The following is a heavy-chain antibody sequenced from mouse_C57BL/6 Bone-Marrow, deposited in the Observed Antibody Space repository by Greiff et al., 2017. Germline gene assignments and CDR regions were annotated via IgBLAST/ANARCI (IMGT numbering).Heavy chain of an antibody. V-gene: IGHV1-78*01. CDR2: IYPRDGST. CDR1: GYTFTDHT. CDR3: ARWHYYGSSYGYYAMDD. D-gene: IGHD1-1*01. J-gene: IGHJ4*01. Sequence: QVQLKESDAELVKPGASVKISCKVSGYTFTDHTIHWMKQRPEQGLEWIGYIYPRDGSTKYNEKFKGKATLTADKSSSTAYMQLHSLTSEDSAVYFCARWHYYGSSYGYYAMDDWGQGTSVTVSS.